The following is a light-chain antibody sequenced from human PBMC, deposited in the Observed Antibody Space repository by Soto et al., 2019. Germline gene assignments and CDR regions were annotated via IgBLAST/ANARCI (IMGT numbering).Light chain of an antibody. V-gene: IGKV1-5*03. CDR1: QSINNW. Sequence: DIQMTQSPSTLSASVGDRVTITCRASQSINNWLAWYQQKPGKAPKLFIFKASTLESGVPSRFSGSGSGTAFTLSISSLQPDDFATYLCQQYESFPRTFGQGTKVEIK. J-gene: IGKJ1*01. CDR3: QQYESFPRT. CDR2: KAS.